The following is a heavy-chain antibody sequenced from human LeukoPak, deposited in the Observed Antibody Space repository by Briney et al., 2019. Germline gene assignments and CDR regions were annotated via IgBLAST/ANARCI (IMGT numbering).Heavy chain of an antibody. CDR3: ARVADHFHWYLDL. V-gene: IGHV3-53*01. CDR2: LYSGSST. Sequence: GGSLRLSCAASGFTVSTNYMNWVRQAPGKGLEWVSILYSGSSTYYADSVEGRFIVSRGSSKNTLSLQMNDLRAEDTAVYYCARVADHFHWYLDLWGRGTLVTVSS. CDR1: GFTVSTNY. D-gene: IGHD3-3*02. J-gene: IGHJ2*01.